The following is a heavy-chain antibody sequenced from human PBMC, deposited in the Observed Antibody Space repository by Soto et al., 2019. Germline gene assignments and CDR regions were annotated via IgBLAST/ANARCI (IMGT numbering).Heavy chain of an antibody. V-gene: IGHV1-69*06. Sequence: QVQLVQSGAEVKKPGASVKVSCKASGYTFTSYGISWVRQAPGQGLEWMGGIIPIFGTANYAQKFQGRVTITADKSTSTAYMELSSLRSEDTAVYYCARAGRHYDRPYYGMDVWGQGTTVTVSS. CDR2: IIPIFGTA. J-gene: IGHJ6*02. D-gene: IGHD3-22*01. CDR3: ARAGRHYDRPYYGMDV. CDR1: GYTFTSYG.